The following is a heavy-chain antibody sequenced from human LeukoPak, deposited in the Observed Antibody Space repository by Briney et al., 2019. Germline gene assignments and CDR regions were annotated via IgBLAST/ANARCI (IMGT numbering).Heavy chain of an antibody. D-gene: IGHD2-15*01. CDR1: GFTFSSYG. Sequence: PGRSLRLSCAASGFTFSSYGMHWVRQAPGKGLEWVAVISYDGSNKYYADSVKGRFTISRDNSKNTLYLQMNSLRAEDTAVYYCANEGYCSGGSYYTEGLDYWGQGTLVTVSS. V-gene: IGHV3-30*18. CDR2: ISYDGSNK. CDR3: ANEGYCSGGSYYTEGLDY. J-gene: IGHJ4*02.